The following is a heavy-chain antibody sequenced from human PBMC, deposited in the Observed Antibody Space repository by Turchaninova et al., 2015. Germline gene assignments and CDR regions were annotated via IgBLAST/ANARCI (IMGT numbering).Heavy chain of an antibody. J-gene: IGHJ4*02. CDR1: LYSISTGYY. CDR3: ARVSLSGGDDFDS. CDR2: IYHSGNN. V-gene: IGHV4-38-2*02. Sequence: QVQLQESGPGLVKPSETLSLTCTVSLYSISTGYYWGWVRPPPGKGLEWIGSIYHSGNNYYNPSLKSRVTRSLAMSKNQFSLKLRLVTAADTAVYYCARVSLSGGDDFDSWGQGTLVTVSA. D-gene: IGHD3-10*01.